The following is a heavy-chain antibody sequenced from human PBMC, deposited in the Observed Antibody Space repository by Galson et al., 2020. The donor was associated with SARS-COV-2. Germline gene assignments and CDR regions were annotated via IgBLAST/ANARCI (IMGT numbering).Heavy chain of an antibody. D-gene: IGHD6-19*01. V-gene: IGHV3-30*04. Sequence: GGSLRLSCAASGFTFSSYAMHWVRQAPGKGLEWVAVISYDGSNEYYADSVKGRFTISRDNSKNTLYLQMNSLRAEDTAVYYCARDDRSSGWRGYGMDVWGQGTTVTVSS. CDR1: GFTFSSYA. J-gene: IGHJ6*02. CDR3: ARDDRSSGWRGYGMDV. CDR2: ISYDGSNE.